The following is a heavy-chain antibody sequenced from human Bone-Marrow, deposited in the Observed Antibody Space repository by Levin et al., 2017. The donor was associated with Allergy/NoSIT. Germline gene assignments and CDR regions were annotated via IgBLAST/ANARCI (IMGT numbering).Heavy chain of an antibody. CDR2: IYPGDSQT. V-gene: IGHV5-51*01. CDR1: GYSFTDYW. J-gene: IGHJ3*02. Sequence: PGGSLRLSCQGSGYSFTDYWIGWVRQMPGKGLEWMGIIYPGDSQTRYNPSFQGQVTMSVDKSISTIYLQWSSLKASDTALYYCVRDDGFRILSSQYAFDTWGQGTMVTVSS. D-gene: IGHD2-15*01. CDR3: VRDDGFRILSSQYAFDT.